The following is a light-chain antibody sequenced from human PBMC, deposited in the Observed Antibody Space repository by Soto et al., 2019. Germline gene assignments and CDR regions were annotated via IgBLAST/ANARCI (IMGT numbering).Light chain of an antibody. Sequence: EIVMTQSPATLSVSPGDRATLSCRASQSISNNLAWYQQKRGQAPRLLIYGASTRPTGIPARFSGSGSGTEFPPTFSSLQSEDFAFYCCQQYNNWRTCGQGTKVEI. J-gene: IGKJ1*01. CDR3: QQYNNWRT. CDR2: GAS. CDR1: QSISNN. V-gene: IGKV3-15*01.